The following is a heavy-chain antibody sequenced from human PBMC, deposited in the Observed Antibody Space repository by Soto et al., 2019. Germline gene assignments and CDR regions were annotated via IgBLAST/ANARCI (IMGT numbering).Heavy chain of an antibody. CDR1: GFTFSSYG. J-gene: IGHJ6*02. CDR3: AASPVGATAFYYYYGMDV. Sequence: QVQLVESGGGVVQPGRSLRLSCAASGFTFSSYGMHWVRQAPGKGLEWVAVIWYDGSNKYYADSVKGRFTISRDNSKNTLYLQMISLRAEDTAVYYCAASPVGATAFYYYYGMDVWGQGTTVTVSS. CDR2: IWYDGSNK. V-gene: IGHV3-33*01. D-gene: IGHD1-26*01.